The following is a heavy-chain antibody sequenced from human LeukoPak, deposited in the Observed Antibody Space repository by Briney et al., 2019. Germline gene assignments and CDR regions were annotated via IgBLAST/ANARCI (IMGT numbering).Heavy chain of an antibody. CDR2: ISSSSSYI. J-gene: IGHJ5*02. CDR3: ARDPSAVPTAVNWFDP. V-gene: IGHV3-21*01. Sequence: GGSLRLSCAASGFTLSSYSMNWVRQAPGKGLEWVSSISSSSSYIYYADSVKGRFTISRDNAKNSLYLHMNSLRAEDTAVYYCARDPSAVPTAVNWFDPWGQGTLVTVSS. D-gene: IGHD2-2*01. CDR1: GFTLSSYS.